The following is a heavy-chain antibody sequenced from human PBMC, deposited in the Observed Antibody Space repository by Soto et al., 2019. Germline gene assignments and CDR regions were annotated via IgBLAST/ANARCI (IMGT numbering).Heavy chain of an antibody. Sequence: QVQLQQWGAGLLKPSETLSLTCAVYGGSFSGYYWSWIRQPPGKGLEWIGEINHSGSTNYNPSLKSRVTISVDTSKNQFSLKLSSVTAADTAVYYCARGPGEQWLVNLDYWGQGTLVTVSS. J-gene: IGHJ4*02. CDR2: INHSGST. CDR1: GGSFSGYY. V-gene: IGHV4-34*01. CDR3: ARGPGEQWLVNLDY. D-gene: IGHD6-19*01.